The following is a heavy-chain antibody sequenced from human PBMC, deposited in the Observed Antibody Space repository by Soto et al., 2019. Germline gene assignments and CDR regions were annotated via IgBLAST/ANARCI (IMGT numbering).Heavy chain of an antibody. CDR1: GFTFSSYG. V-gene: IGHV3-33*01. D-gene: IGHD2-15*01. J-gene: IGHJ4*02. CDR2: IWYDGSNK. CDR3: ARDGYCSGGSCYSVPVFDY. Sequence: QPGGSLRLSCAASGFTFSSYGMHWVRQAPGKGLEWVAVIWYDGSNKYYADSVKGRFTISRDNSKNTLYLQMNSLRAEDTAVYYCARDGYCSGGSCYSVPVFDYWGQGTLVXVSS.